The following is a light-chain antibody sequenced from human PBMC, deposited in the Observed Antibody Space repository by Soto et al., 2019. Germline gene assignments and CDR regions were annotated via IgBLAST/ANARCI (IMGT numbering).Light chain of an antibody. CDR3: QQGHNWPLT. Sequence: IVMTQSPATLYLAPGERAALYCMASQRINTELAWYQQKPGQPRSLLIYGASTRATGVPARFSGSESGSEFTLTISGLQSEDFAVYYCQQGHNWPLTFGQGTRLEI. V-gene: IGKV3-15*01. CDR1: QRINTE. J-gene: IGKJ2*01. CDR2: GAS.